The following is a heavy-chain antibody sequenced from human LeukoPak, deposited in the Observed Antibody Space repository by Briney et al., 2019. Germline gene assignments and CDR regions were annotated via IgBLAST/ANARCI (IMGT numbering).Heavy chain of an antibody. CDR2: INQSGGT. J-gene: IGHJ4*02. CDR3: ARGWGRAVAGNFY. V-gene: IGHV4-34*01. CDR1: GGSLSGYY. D-gene: IGHD6-19*01. Sequence: PSETLSLTCAVYGGSLSGYYWSWIRQPPGKGLEWIGEINQSGGTNYNPSLKSRVSISVDTSKSQFSLKLSSVTAADTAVYYCARGWGRAVAGNFYWGPGTPVTVSS.